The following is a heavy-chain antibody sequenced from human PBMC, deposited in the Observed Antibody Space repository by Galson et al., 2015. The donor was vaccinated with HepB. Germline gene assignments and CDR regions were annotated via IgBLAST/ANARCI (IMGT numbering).Heavy chain of an antibody. D-gene: IGHD5-18*01. Sequence: SLRLSCAASEFAFDTHAMSWVRQAPGRGLEWISGISGSGDSTFYADSVKGRFTVSRDNSNNMLYLQMNSLRAEDAGLYFCAKGYGLFDSWGQGILVTVSS. CDR3: AKGYGLFDS. V-gene: IGHV3-23*01. J-gene: IGHJ5*01. CDR1: EFAFDTHA. CDR2: ISGSGDST.